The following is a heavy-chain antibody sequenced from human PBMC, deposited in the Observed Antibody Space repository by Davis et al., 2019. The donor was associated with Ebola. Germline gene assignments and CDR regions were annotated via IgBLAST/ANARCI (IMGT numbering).Heavy chain of an antibody. J-gene: IGHJ6*02. V-gene: IGHV1-3*01. CDR3: ARDRVSEAYYYYYGMDV. D-gene: IGHD3-10*01. CDR2: INAGNGNT. CDR1: GYTFTSYA. Sequence: AASVKVSCKASGYTFTSYAMHWVRQAPGQRLEWMGWINAGNGNTKYSQKFQGRVTITRDTSASTAYMELSSLRSEDTAVYYCARDRVSEAYYYYYGMDVWGQGTTVTVSS.